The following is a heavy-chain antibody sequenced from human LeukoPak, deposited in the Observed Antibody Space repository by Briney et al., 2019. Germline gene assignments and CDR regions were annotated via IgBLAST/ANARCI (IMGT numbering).Heavy chain of an antibody. CDR1: GFTFSSYA. D-gene: IGHD5-12*01. J-gene: IGHJ4*02. CDR2: ISYDGSNK. V-gene: IGHV3-30-3*01. CDR3: ARGIIVATNGAFDY. Sequence: PGRSLRLSCAASGFTFSSYAMHWVRQAPGKGLEWVAVISYDGSNKYYADSVKGRFTISRDNAKNSLYLQMNSLRAEDTAVYYCARGIIVATNGAFDYWGQGTLVTVSS.